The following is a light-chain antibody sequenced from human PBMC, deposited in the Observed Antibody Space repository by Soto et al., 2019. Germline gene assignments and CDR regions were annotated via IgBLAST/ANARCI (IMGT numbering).Light chain of an antibody. CDR1: NVGSKS. Sequence: SYELTQPPSVSVVPGQTARITCGGNNVGSKSVHWYQQKSGQAPVVVVYDDTDRPSGIPERFSGSNSGNTATLTISRVEAGDEADYYCQVWDDSTDHIYVFGTGTKVTVL. CDR3: QVWDDSTDHIYV. V-gene: IGLV3-21*02. CDR2: DDT. J-gene: IGLJ1*01.